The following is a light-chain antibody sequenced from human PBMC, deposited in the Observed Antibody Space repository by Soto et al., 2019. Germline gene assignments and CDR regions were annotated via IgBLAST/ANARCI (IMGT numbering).Light chain of an antibody. J-gene: IGKJ5*01. CDR1: QNITFS. Sequence: DIQMTQCTSSLSVSVGASVNITCRASQNITFSFNWYQQKPGKAPKLLIYAASSFQSGVPSRFSGSGSGTDFTLTISSLQPEEFATYDCQQSYSALITFGQGTRLEIK. CDR3: QQSYSALIT. CDR2: AAS. V-gene: IGKV1-39*01.